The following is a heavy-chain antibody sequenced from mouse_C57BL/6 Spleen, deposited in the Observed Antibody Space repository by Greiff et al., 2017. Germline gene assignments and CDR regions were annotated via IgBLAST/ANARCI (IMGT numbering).Heavy chain of an antibody. V-gene: IGHV7-1*01. CDR3: ARDAYPGYAMDY. CDR1: GFTFSDFY. J-gene: IGHJ4*01. CDR2: SRNKANDYTT. Sequence: EVQVVESGGGLVQSGRSLRLSCATSGFTFSDFYMEWVRQAPGKGLEWIAASRNKANDYTTEYSASVKGRFIVSRDTSQSILYLQMNALRAEDTAIYYCARDAYPGYAMDYWGQGTSVTVSS.